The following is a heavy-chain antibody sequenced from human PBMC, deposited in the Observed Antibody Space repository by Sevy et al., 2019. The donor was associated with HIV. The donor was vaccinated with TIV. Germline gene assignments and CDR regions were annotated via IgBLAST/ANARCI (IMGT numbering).Heavy chain of an antibody. CDR2: ISGSGGST. J-gene: IGHJ6*03. D-gene: IGHD2-15*01. Sequence: GWSLRLSCAASGFTFSSYAMSWVRQAPGKGLEWVSAISGSGGSTYYADSVKGRFTISRDNSKNTLYLQMNSLRAEDTAVYYCAKEEEDLTYYYMDVWGKGTTVTVSS. CDR3: AKEEEDLTYYYMDV. CDR1: GFTFSSYA. V-gene: IGHV3-23*01.